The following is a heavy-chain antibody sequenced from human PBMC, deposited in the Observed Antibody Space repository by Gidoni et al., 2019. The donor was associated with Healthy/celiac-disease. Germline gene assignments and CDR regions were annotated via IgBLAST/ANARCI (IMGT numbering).Heavy chain of an antibody. Sequence: EVQLVESGGGLVKPGGSLRLSCAASGFTFSSYSMNWVRQAPGKGLEWVSSISSSSSYIYYADSVKGRFTISRDNAKNSLYLQMNSLRAEDTAVYYCARDIVGATTPFDYWGQGTLVTVSS. CDR1: GFTFSSYS. J-gene: IGHJ4*02. CDR2: ISSSSSYI. D-gene: IGHD1-26*01. V-gene: IGHV3-21*01. CDR3: ARDIVGATTPFDY.